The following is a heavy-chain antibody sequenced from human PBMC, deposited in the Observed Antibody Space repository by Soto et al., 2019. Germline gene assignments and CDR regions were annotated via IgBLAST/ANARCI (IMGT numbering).Heavy chain of an antibody. CDR2: ISGSGCST. Sequence: EVQLLESGGGVVQPGGSLRLSCAASGFTFSSYAMSWVRQAPGKGLEWVSAISGSGCSTYYADSVKGRFTISRDNSKNTLYLQMNSLRAEDTAVYYCARRSSGCYFDYWGQGTLVNVSS. D-gene: IGHD6-19*01. J-gene: IGHJ4*02. CDR1: GFTFSSYA. CDR3: ARRSSGCYFDY. V-gene: IGHV3-23*01.